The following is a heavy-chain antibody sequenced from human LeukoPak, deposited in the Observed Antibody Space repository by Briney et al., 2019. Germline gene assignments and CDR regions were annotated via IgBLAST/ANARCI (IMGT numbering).Heavy chain of an antibody. J-gene: IGHJ4*02. V-gene: IGHV3-23*01. Sequence: PGGSLRLSCAASGFTFNTYAMSWVRQAPGKGLEWVSSFSGSGGSTYYADSVEGHFTISRDNSKSTLYLQMNSLRAEDTAIYYCAKGSYYYGSGSYWVYWGQGTLVTVSS. CDR3: AKGSYYYGSGSYWVY. CDR2: FSGSGGST. CDR1: GFTFNTYA. D-gene: IGHD3-10*01.